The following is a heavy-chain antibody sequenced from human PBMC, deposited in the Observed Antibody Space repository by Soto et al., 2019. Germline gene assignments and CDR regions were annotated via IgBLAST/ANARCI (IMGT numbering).Heavy chain of an antibody. CDR1: NGSICPYY. V-gene: IGHV4-59*12. J-gene: IGHJ5*02. Sequence: SETLSLTCTVSNGSICPYYWSWIRQPPGKGLEWIGYIYYNGNTKYNPSLKSRVTISLGTSKNEFSLRLTSVTAADTAVYFCARVPAMGGVISHWFDPWGPGTLVTVSS. D-gene: IGHD3-16*02. CDR2: IYYNGNT. CDR3: ARVPAMGGVISHWFDP.